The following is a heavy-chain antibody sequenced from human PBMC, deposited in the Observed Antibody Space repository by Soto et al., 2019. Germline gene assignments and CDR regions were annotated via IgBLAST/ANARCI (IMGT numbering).Heavy chain of an antibody. CDR2: IIPIFGTA. D-gene: IGHD2-15*01. V-gene: IGHV1-69*13. CDR3: ARGYCSGGSCYHYYYYFYGMEV. CDR1: GGTFSSYA. J-gene: IGHJ6*02. Sequence: SVKVSCKASGGTFSSYAISWVRQAPGQGLEWMGGIIPIFGTANYAQKFQGRVTITADESTSTAYMELSSLRSEDTAVYYCARGYCSGGSCYHYYYYFYGMEVWGQ.